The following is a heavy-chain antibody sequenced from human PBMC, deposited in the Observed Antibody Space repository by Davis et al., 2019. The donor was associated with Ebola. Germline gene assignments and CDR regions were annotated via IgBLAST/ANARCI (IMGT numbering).Heavy chain of an antibody. CDR2: ISSSSSYI. V-gene: IGHV3-21*01. CDR3: ARDLLEPQYYYYGMDV. J-gene: IGHJ6*04. Sequence: GESLKISCAASGFTFSSYSMNWVRQAPGKGLEWVSSISSSSSYIYYADSVKGRFTISRDNAKNSLYLQMNSLRAEDTAVYYCARDLLEPQYYYYGMDVWGKGTTVTVSS. D-gene: IGHD3-3*01. CDR1: GFTFSSYS.